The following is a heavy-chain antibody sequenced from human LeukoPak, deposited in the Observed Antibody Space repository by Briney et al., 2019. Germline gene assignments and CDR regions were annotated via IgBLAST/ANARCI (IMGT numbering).Heavy chain of an antibody. CDR3: ARDLGVVVDNYYYYAMDV. D-gene: IGHD2-15*01. Sequence: GGSLRLSCAASGFTFSSYAMSWVRQAPGKGLEWVSGIVGSGGSTYSSDSVKGRFTISRDNSKNTLYLQMNSLRAEETAVYYCARDLGVVVDNYYYYAMDVWGQGTTVTVSS. J-gene: IGHJ6*02. V-gene: IGHV3-23*01. CDR1: GFTFSSYA. CDR2: IVGSGGST.